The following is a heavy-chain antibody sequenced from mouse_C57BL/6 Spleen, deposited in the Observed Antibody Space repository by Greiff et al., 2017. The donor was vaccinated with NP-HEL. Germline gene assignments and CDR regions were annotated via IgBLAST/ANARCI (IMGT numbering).Heavy chain of an antibody. CDR1: GYTFTSYG. CDR2: IYPRSGNT. V-gene: IGHV1-81*01. Sequence: QVQLQQSGAELARPGASVKLSCKASGYTFTSYGISWVKQRTGQGLEWIGEIYPRSGNTYYNEKFKGKATLTADKSSSTAYMELRSLTSEDSAVYFCARAGYDYDDGDWYFDVWGTGTTVTVSS. D-gene: IGHD2-4*01. J-gene: IGHJ1*03. CDR3: ARAGYDYDDGDWYFDV.